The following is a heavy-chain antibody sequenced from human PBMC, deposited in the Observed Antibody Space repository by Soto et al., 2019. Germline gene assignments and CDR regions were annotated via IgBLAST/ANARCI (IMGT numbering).Heavy chain of an antibody. Sequence: EVQLLECGGGLVQPGGSLRLSSAASGFIFSSYAMSWVSQAPGKGLEWVSGIGGSGAGTNYADSVKGRFTISRDNSKNTLYLQRSSLRAEDTAVYYCARVGGIAVAGTHLDYWGQGTLVSVSS. CDR3: ARVGGIAVAGTHLDY. CDR1: GFIFSSYA. V-gene: IGHV3-23*01. D-gene: IGHD6-19*01. J-gene: IGHJ4*02. CDR2: IGGSGAGT.